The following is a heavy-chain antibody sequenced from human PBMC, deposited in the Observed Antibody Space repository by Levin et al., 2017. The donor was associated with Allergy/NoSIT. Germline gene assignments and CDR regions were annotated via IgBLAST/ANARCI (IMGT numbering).Heavy chain of an antibody. CDR3: AAICSSTGCSIDY. CDR2: IYPGDSDT. CDR1: GYSFTNYW. Sequence: GESLKISCKGSGYSFTNYWIGWVRQMPGKGLEWMGIIYPGDSDTRYSPSFQGQVTISADKSISTAYLQWSSLKASDTAMYYCAAICSSTGCSIDYWGQGSLVTVSS. D-gene: IGHD2-2*01. V-gene: IGHV5-51*01. J-gene: IGHJ4*02.